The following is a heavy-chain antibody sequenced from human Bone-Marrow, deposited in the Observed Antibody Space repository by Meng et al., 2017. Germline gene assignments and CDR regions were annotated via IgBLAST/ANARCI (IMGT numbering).Heavy chain of an antibody. CDR1: GYTFTSYC. D-gene: IGHD3-10*01. Sequence: ASVMVSCKASGYTFTSYCIIRRRQAPGQGLEWMGWISAYNGNTNYAQKLQGRVTMTTDTSTSTAYMELRSLRSDDTAVNYCGRYYYGSGGPFDYWGQGTLVTVSS. CDR2: ISAYNGNT. V-gene: IGHV1-18*01. J-gene: IGHJ4*02. CDR3: GRYYYGSGGPFDY.